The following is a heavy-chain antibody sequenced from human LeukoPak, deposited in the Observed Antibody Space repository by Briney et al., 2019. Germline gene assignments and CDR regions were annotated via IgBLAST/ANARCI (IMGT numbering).Heavy chain of an antibody. J-gene: IGHJ6*03. V-gene: IGHV3-11*01. CDR3: ARDIVYYYMDV. Sequence: GGSLRLSCAASGFTFSDYYMSWTRQAPGKGLEWVSYISSSGSTIYYADSVKGRFTDSRDDAKNSLYLQMNSLRAEDTAVYYCARDIVYYYMDVWGKGTTVTVSS. D-gene: IGHD2-15*01. CDR2: ISSSGSTI. CDR1: GFTFSDYY.